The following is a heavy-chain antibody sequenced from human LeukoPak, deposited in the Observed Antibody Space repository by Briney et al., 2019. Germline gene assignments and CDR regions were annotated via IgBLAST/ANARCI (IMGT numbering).Heavy chain of an antibody. J-gene: IGHJ4*02. V-gene: IGHV3-33*01. Sequence: PGGSLRLSCAASGFTFRNFGMHWVRQAPGKGLEWVAVIWYDGSEKYYADSVKGRFIISRDNSKNMLYPQTNSLRAEDTAVYYCVRDRNALQFLDFWGQGTVVTVSS. D-gene: IGHD3-3*01. CDR3: VRDRNALQFLDF. CDR1: GFTFRNFG. CDR2: IWYDGSEK.